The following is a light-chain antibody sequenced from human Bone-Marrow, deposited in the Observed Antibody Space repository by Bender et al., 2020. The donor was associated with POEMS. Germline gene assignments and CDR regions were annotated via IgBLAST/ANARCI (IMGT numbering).Light chain of an antibody. CDR1: SSNTGSGYD. J-gene: IGLJ3*02. CDR2: GYN. CDR3: QSYDNSLGGWV. Sequence: QSVLTQPPSVSGAPGQRVTISCTGSSSNTGSGYDINWYQHLPGTAPQLLIYGYNNRPSGVPDRFPGSKSGTSASLAITGLQAEDEGDYYCQSYDNSLGGWVFGGGTKLTVL. V-gene: IGLV1-40*01.